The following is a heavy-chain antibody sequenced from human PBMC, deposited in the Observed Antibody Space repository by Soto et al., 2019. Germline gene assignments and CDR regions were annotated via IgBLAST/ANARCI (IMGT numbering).Heavy chain of an antibody. D-gene: IGHD2-15*01. CDR3: ARYWSDFDY. J-gene: IGHJ4*02. CDR1: GGSVSSGSYY. CDR2: MYDSGST. V-gene: IGHV4-61*01. Sequence: QVQLQESGPGLVKPSETLSLTCTVSGGSVSSGSYYWSWIRQPPGKGLEWIGYMYDSGSTNYNPSLMSRVTISVDTSKNQFSLKLSSVTAADTAVYYCARYWSDFDYWGQGTLVTVSS.